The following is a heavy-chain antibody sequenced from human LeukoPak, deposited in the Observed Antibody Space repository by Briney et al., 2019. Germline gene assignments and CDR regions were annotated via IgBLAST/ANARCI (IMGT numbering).Heavy chain of an antibody. V-gene: IGHV4-4*07. D-gene: IGHD3-10*01. CDR2: IYTSGST. CDR1: GGSISSYY. CDR3: ARGIMVRGVMGPIDY. Sequence: SETLSLTCTVSGGSISSYYWSWIRQPAGKGLEWIGRIYTSGSTNYNPSLKSRVTMSVDTSKNQFSLKLSSVTAADTAVYYCARGIMVRGVMGPIDYWGQGTLVTVSS. J-gene: IGHJ4*02.